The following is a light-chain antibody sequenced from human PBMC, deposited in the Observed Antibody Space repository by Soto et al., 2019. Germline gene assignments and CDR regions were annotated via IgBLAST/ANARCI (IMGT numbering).Light chain of an antibody. CDR3: QQYDSAWT. CDR1: QSVGINF. CDR2: GTS. V-gene: IGKV3-20*01. Sequence: EIVLTQSPGTLSLSPGEGATLSCRASQSVGINFLAWYQQKPGQAPRLLIYGTSNRATGIPDRFSGSGSGTDFTLTISRLEPEDFAVYYCQQYDSAWTFGQGTKVDIK. J-gene: IGKJ1*01.